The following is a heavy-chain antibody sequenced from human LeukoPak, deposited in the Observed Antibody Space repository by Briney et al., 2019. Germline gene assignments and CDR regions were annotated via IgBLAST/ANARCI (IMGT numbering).Heavy chain of an antibody. J-gene: IGHJ1*01. Sequence: GGSLRLSCAASGFTFSSYWMHWARQAPGKGLVWVSRINSDGSSTSYADSVKGRFTISRDNAKNTLYLQMNSLRAEDTAVYYCAREGFGYYYDSSGYYPSEYFQHWGQGTLVTVSS. V-gene: IGHV3-74*01. D-gene: IGHD3-22*01. CDR2: INSDGSST. CDR1: GFTFSSYW. CDR3: AREGFGYYYDSSGYYPSEYFQH.